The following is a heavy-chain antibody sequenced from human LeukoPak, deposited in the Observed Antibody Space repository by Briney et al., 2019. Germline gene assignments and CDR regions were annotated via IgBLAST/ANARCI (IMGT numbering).Heavy chain of an antibody. D-gene: IGHD3-16*01. CDR1: GFTFSSYG. CDR2: ISGSGGST. V-gene: IGHV3-23*01. J-gene: IGHJ6*03. CDR3: ARDRVASYDYVPYYYYMDV. Sequence: GSLRLSCAASGFTFSSYGMSWVRQAPGKGLEWVSAISGSGGSTYYADSVKGRFTISRDNSKNTLYLQMNSLRAEDTAVYYCARDRVASYDYVPYYYYMDVWGKGTTVTISS.